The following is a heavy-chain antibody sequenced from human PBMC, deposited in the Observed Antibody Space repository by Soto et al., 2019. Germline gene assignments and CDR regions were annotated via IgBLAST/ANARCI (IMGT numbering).Heavy chain of an antibody. CDR1: GFTFSSYA. CDR3: AKVATAMETRLYYYYYKDV. J-gene: IGHJ6*03. CDR2: ISGSGGST. V-gene: IGHV3-23*01. Sequence: EVQLLESGGGLVQPGGSLRLSCAASGFTFSSYAMSWVRQAPGKGLEWVSAISGSGGSTYYADSVKGRFTISRDNSKNTLYLQMNSLRAEDTAVYYCAKVATAMETRLYYYYYKDVWGKGTTVTVSS. D-gene: IGHD5-18*01.